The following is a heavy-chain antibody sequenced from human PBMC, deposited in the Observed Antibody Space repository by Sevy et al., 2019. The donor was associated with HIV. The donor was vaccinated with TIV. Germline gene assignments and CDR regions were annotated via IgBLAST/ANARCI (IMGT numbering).Heavy chain of an antibody. CDR2: IDQDGGQK. J-gene: IGHJ4*02. CDR3: ARELWPGDY. Sequence: HGGSLRLSCAASGFTFTDYFMGWVRQAPGKGREWVANIDQDGGQKNYVDSVKGRFTISRDNAKNSVYLQMNRLRVDDTAVYYCARELWPGDYWGQGTLVTVSS. V-gene: IGHV3-7*01. D-gene: IGHD2-21*01. CDR1: GFTFTDYF.